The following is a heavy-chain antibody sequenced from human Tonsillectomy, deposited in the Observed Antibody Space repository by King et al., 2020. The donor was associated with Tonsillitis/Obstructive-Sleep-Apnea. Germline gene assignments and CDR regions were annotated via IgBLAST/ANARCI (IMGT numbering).Heavy chain of an antibody. CDR3: ASQYCSSTSCYNDFDY. J-gene: IGHJ4*02. Sequence: QLVQSGAEVKKPGASVKVSCQASGYTFTGYYMHWVRQAPGQGLEWMGRINPNSGGTNYAQKFQGRVTMTRDTSISTAYMELSRLRSDDTAVYYCASQYCSSTSCYNDFDYWGQGTLVTVSS. CDR1: GYTFTGYY. V-gene: IGHV1-2*06. D-gene: IGHD2-2*02. CDR2: INPNSGGT.